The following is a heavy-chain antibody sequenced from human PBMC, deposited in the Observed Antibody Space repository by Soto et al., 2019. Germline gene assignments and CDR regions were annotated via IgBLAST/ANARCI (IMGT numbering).Heavy chain of an antibody. J-gene: IGHJ4*02. CDR3: ARTTAVPNTLRSRYFFDY. Sequence: SETLSLTCSVSGGSVSNKTYYWSWIRQPPGKRLEWIGYVYYSGTTNYNPSLKSRVTISVDLSRNQFSLRLSSVTTADTALYYCARTTAVPNTLRSRYFFDYWGQGTLVTVSS. CDR1: GGSVSNKTYY. V-gene: IGHV4-61*01. D-gene: IGHD4-17*01. CDR2: VYYSGTT.